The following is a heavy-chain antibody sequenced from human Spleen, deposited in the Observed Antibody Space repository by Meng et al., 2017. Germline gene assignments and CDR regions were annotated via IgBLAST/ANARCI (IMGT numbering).Heavy chain of an antibody. CDR3: ARGPTTMAHDFDY. Sequence: QVSLTRGGAGLLKPSETLSLTCAVYGGSFSGYYWSWIRQPPGKGLEWIGEINHSGSTNYNPSLESRATISVDTSQNNLSLKLSSVTAADSAVYYCARGPTTMAHDFDYWGQGTLVTVSS. CDR1: GGSFSGYY. V-gene: IGHV4-34*01. J-gene: IGHJ4*02. CDR2: INHSGST. D-gene: IGHD4-11*01.